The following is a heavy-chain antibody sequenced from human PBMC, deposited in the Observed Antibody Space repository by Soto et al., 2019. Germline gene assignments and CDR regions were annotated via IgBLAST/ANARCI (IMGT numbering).Heavy chain of an antibody. CDR1: GFTGIDNY. V-gene: IGHV3-53*01. CDR2: LYSGGRI. Sequence: GSLRVSCVASGFTGIDNYITWVRQAPGRGLEWVSLLYSGGRIYYADSVKGRFTISRDTSKKTLYLQMNSLRTEDTAVYYCARSDPGYAYGLNVWGQGTTVPVSS. CDR3: ARSDPGYAYGLNV. D-gene: IGHD5-18*01. J-gene: IGHJ6*02.